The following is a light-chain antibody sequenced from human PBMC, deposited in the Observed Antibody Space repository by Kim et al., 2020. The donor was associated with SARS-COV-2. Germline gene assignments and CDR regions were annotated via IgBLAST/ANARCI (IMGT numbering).Light chain of an antibody. V-gene: IGKV3D-20*01. CDR3: QQYGSSRWT. CDR1: QSVSSSF. CDR2: DIS. J-gene: IGKJ1*01. Sequence: EIVLTQSPATLSLSPGEGATLSCGASQSVSSSFLAWYQQKPGLAPRLLIYDISNRATGIPDRFSGSGSGTDFTLTISRLEPEDFAMYYCQQYGSSRWTFGQGTKVDIK.